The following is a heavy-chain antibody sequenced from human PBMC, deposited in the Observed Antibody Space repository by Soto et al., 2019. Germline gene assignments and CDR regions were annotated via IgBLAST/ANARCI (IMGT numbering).Heavy chain of an antibody. CDR2: IRSKFNNYAT. CDR3: TRHLSDY. CDR1: GFTFSDSA. V-gene: IGHV3-73*01. J-gene: IGHJ4*02. Sequence: EVQLVESGGGLVQPGGSLKLSCAASGFTFSDSAMHWVRQASGKGLEWLGRIRSKFNNYATAYAASATGRFMISRDDSQDTAYLLMSSVKTEDTAVYYCTRHLSDYWGQGTLVTVSS.